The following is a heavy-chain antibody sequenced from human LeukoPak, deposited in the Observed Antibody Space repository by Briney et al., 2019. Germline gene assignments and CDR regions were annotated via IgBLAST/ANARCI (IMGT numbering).Heavy chain of an antibody. V-gene: IGHV3-23*01. CDR2: ISGSGGTT. CDR1: GFTFSSYA. Sequence: GGSLGLSCAASGFTFSSYAMSWVRQAPGKGLEWVSAISGSGGTTYYADSVRGRFTISRDNSKNTLYLQMNSLRAEDTAVYYCAKVGGASSSWYPIDYWGQGTLVTVSS. D-gene: IGHD6-13*01. J-gene: IGHJ4*02. CDR3: AKVGGASSSWYPIDY.